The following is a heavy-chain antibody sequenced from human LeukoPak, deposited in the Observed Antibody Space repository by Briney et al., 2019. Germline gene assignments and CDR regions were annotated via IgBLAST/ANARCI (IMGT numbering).Heavy chain of an antibody. Sequence: GGSLRLSCAASGFTFDDYAMHWVRQAPGKGLEWVSGISWNSGSIGYADSVKGRFTISRDNAKNSLYLQMNSLRAEDTAVYYCAKDGGRDSSGYYKTNAAAEYFQHWGQGTLVTVSS. V-gene: IGHV3-9*01. CDR3: AKDGGRDSSGYYKTNAAAEYFQH. CDR1: GFTFDDYA. CDR2: ISWNSGSI. J-gene: IGHJ1*01. D-gene: IGHD3-22*01.